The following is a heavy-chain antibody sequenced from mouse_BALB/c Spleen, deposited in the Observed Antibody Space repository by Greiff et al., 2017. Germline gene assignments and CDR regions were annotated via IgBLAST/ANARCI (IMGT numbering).Heavy chain of an antibody. J-gene: IGHJ4*01. CDR1: GFTFSSYT. Sequence: EVKLQESGGGLVKPGGSLKLSCAASGFTFSSYTMSWVRQTPEKRLEWVATISSGGSYTYYPDSVKGRFTISRDNAKNTLYLQMSSLKSEDTAMYYCTREGLRGAMDYWGQGTSVTVSS. CDR3: TREGLRGAMDY. CDR2: ISSGGSYT. V-gene: IGHV5-6-4*01. D-gene: IGHD1-1*01.